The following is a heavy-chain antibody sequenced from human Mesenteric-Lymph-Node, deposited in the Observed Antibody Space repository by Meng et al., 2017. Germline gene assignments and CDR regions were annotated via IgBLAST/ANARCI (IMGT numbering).Heavy chain of an antibody. CDR2: MNPNSGNT. D-gene: IGHD3-22*01. J-gene: IGHJ3*02. CDR3: AMSSREMIVHDAFDI. Sequence: ASVKVSCKASGYTFTSYDINWVRQATGQGLEWMGWMNPNSGNTGFAQKFQGRVTMTRNTSISTAYMELSSLRSEDTAVYYCAMSSREMIVHDAFDIWGQGTMVTVSS. V-gene: IGHV1-8*01. CDR1: GYTFTSYD.